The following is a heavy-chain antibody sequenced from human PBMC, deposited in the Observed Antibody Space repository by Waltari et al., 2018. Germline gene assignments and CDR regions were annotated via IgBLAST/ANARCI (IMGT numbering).Heavy chain of an antibody. D-gene: IGHD3-3*01. Sequence: EVQLVESGGDLVQPGGSLRLSCAASGFTFSDYWMHWVRQAPGKGPVCVSRISNEGARTTYADSVKGRFTISRDNAKNTLYLQMNSLRDEDTAVYYCVRTLDMLLFGVLGYWGQGTLVTVSS. J-gene: IGHJ4*02. CDR2: ISNEGART. V-gene: IGHV3-74*01. CDR3: VRTLDMLLFGVLGY. CDR1: GFTFSDYW.